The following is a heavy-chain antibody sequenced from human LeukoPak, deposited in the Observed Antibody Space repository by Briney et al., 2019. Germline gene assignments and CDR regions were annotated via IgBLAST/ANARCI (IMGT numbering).Heavy chain of an antibody. V-gene: IGHV4-30-2*01. CDR1: GGSISSGGYS. Sequence: PSETLTLTCAVSGGSISSGGYSWSWIRQPPGKGLEWIGYIYHSGTTYYNPSLKSRVTISVDKSKNQFSLKLTSVTAADTAVYYCARERNGMDVWGQGTTVPVSS. CDR2: IYHSGTT. J-gene: IGHJ6*02. CDR3: ARERNGMDV.